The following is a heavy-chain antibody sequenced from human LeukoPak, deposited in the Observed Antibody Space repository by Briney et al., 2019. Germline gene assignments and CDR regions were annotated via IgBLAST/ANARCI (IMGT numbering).Heavy chain of an antibody. CDR3: ARRTYYYGSADWD. CDR1: GGSISSGGYY. D-gene: IGHD3-10*01. V-gene: IGHV4-31*03. CDR2: IYYSGST. J-gene: IGHJ4*02. Sequence: PSETLSLTCTVSGGSISSGGYYWSWIRQHPGKGLEWIGYIYYSGSTYYNPSLKSRVTISVDTAKNQFSLKLSSVTAADTAVYYRARRTYYYGSADWDWGQGTLVTVSS.